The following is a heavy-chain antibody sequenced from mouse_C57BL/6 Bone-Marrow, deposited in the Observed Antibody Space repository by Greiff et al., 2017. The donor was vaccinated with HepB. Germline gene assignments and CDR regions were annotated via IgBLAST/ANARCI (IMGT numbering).Heavy chain of an antibody. Sequence: EVQLVESGGGLVQPGGSLKLSCAASGFTFSDYGMAWVRQAPRKGPEWVAFISTLAYSSYYADTVTGRCTISGENAKNTLYLEMSSLRSEDTAMYYCARGDSSGLYAMDYWGQGTSVTVSS. D-gene: IGHD3-2*02. CDR1: GFTFSDYG. CDR3: ARGDSSGLYAMDY. J-gene: IGHJ4*01. CDR2: ISTLAYSS. V-gene: IGHV5-15*01.